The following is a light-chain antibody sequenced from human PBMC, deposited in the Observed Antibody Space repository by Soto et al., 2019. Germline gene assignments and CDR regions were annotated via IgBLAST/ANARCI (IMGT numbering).Light chain of an antibody. Sequence: QSVLTQPASVSGSPGQSITISCTGTSSDVGAYNYVSWYQQDPGKAPKLILYDVSSRPSGVSIRFSGSKSGNTASLTISWLQAEDEAHYYCSSSTRSNTLVFGGGTQLTVL. J-gene: IGLJ2*01. V-gene: IGLV2-14*01. CDR2: DVS. CDR3: SSSTRSNTLV. CDR1: SSDVGAYNY.